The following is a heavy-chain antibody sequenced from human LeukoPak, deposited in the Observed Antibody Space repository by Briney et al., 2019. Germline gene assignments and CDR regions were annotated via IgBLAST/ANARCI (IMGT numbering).Heavy chain of an antibody. Sequence: GRSLRLSCAASGFTFSNYAMHWVRQAPGKGLEWVAVISYDGSNKNYADSVKGRFTISGDNSKNTLYLQMNSLRAEDTSVYYCARSPGILGTNYFDYWGQGTLVTVSS. CDR1: GFTFSNYA. V-gene: IGHV3-30*04. CDR3: ARSPGILGTNYFDY. J-gene: IGHJ4*02. CDR2: ISYDGSNK. D-gene: IGHD1-26*01.